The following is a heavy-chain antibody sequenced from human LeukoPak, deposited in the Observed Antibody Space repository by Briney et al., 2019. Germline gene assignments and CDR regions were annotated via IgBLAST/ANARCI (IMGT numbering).Heavy chain of an antibody. CDR1: GFTFSSDW. J-gene: IGHJ6*03. V-gene: IGHV3-7*01. CDR2: INQDGSVK. Sequence: PGGSLRLSCAASGFTFSSDWMNWVRQAPGKGLEWVATINQDGSVKYYVDSVKGRFTISRDNAKNSLYLQMNSLRAEDTAVYYCARGLVGGWSDYYMDVWGKGTTVTISS. CDR3: ARGLVGGWSDYYMDV. D-gene: IGHD1-26*01.